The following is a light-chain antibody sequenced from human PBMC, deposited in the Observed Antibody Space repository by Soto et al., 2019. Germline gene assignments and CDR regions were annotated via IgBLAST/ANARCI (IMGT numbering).Light chain of an antibody. CDR1: NSDIGAYNY. V-gene: IGLV2-8*01. CDR3: CSYAGSYTWV. Sequence: QSALTQPPSASGSPGQSVTISCTGTNSDIGAYNYVSWYRQYPDKAPKLLVYQVTKRPSGVPDRFSGSKSGNTAALTVSGLQAEDEAVYYCCSYAGSYTWVFGGGTKLTVL. J-gene: IGLJ3*02. CDR2: QVT.